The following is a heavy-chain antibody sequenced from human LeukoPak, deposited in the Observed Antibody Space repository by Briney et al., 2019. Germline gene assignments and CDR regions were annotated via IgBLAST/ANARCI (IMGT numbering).Heavy chain of an antibody. CDR3: AKSMQWLVHWVKRYYYGMDV. Sequence: PGGSLRLSCAASGFTFSSYAMSWVRQAPGKGLEWVSAISGSGGSTYYADSVKGRFTISRDNSKNTLYLQMNSLRAEDTAVYYCAKSMQWLVHWVKRYYYGMDVWGQGTTVTVSS. CDR2: ISGSGGST. D-gene: IGHD6-19*01. CDR1: GFTFSSYA. V-gene: IGHV3-23*01. J-gene: IGHJ6*02.